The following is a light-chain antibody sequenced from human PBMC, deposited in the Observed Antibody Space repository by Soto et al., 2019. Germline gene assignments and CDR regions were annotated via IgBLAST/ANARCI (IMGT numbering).Light chain of an antibody. V-gene: IGLV4-60*02. Sequence: QSVLTQSSSASASLGSSVKLTCTLSSGHSSYIIAWHQQQPGKAPRYLMKLGGSGSFNKRSGVHDRFSGSSSGADRYLTISNLQFEDEADYYCETWDSNTRVFGGGTKLTVL. CDR1: SGHSSYI. J-gene: IGLJ3*02. CDR3: ETWDSNTRV. CDR2: LGGSGSF.